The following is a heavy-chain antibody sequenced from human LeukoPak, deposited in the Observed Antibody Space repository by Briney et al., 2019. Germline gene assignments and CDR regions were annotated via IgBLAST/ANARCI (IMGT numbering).Heavy chain of an antibody. J-gene: IGHJ3*02. V-gene: IGHV3-23*01. Sequence: PGGSLRLSCAASGFTFSNAWMSWVRQAPGKWLEWVSAISGGGFSTYYADSVRGRFIISRDNSKNTLYVQMNSLRAEDTAVYYCAKRFCGGDCYEAFDIWGQGTMVTVFS. CDR3: AKRFCGGDCYEAFDI. CDR1: GFTFSNAW. CDR2: ISGGGFST. D-gene: IGHD2-21*02.